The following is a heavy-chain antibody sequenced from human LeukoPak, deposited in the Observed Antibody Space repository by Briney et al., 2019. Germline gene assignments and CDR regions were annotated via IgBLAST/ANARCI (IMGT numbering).Heavy chain of an antibody. CDR3: ANVEYSRGWYGHFEY. CDR1: RYTFRLYD. Sequence: PGGSLRLSCAVWRYTFRLYDMHWVGQAPGKGLEWVAVISYDGNNKYYADAVKGRFSISRDNSKNTLYLQMNSLRSEDTAWYYCANVEYSRGWYGHFEYWGQGTLATVSS. V-gene: IGHV3-30*18. CDR2: ISYDGNNK. J-gene: IGHJ4*02. D-gene: IGHD6-19*01.